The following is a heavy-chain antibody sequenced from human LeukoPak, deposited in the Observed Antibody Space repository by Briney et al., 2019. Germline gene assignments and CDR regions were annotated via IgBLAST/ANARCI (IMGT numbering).Heavy chain of an antibody. J-gene: IGHJ4*02. D-gene: IGHD6-13*01. Sequence: HPGGSLRLSCAASGFTFSSYEMNWVRQAPGKGLEWVSYISSSGSTIYYADSVKGRFTISRDNAKNSLYLQMNSLRAEDTAVYYCASRSSRRGTKFVDYWGQGTLVTVSS. CDR2: ISSSGSTI. CDR1: GFTFSSYE. V-gene: IGHV3-48*03. CDR3: ASRSSRRGTKFVDY.